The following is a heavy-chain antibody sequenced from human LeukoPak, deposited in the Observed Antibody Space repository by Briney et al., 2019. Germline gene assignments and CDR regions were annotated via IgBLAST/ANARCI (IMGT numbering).Heavy chain of an antibody. J-gene: IGHJ4*02. CDR3: ARGGKVGGFDY. V-gene: IGHV1-18*01. D-gene: IGHD3-16*01. CDR2: ISAYNGNT. Sequence: ASVKVSCKASGYTFTSYGISWVRQAPGQGLEWMGWISAYNGNTNYAQKFQGRVTMTRNTSISTAYMELSSLRSEDTAVYYCARGGKVGGFDYWGQGTLVTVSS. CDR1: GYTFTSYG.